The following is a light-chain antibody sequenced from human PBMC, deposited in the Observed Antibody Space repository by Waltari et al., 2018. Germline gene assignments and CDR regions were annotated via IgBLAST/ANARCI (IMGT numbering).Light chain of an antibody. V-gene: IGKV4-1*01. CDR1: QSVLYSANNKNH. CDR3: QQYYNTPLYT. CDR2: WAS. J-gene: IGKJ2*01. Sequence: DIVMTQSPDSLAVSLGERATTNCKSRQSVLYSANNKNHLAWYQQNPGQPPKLLIYWASTRESGVPDRFSGSGSGTDFTLTISSLQAEDVAVYYCQQYYNTPLYTFGQGTKLEIK.